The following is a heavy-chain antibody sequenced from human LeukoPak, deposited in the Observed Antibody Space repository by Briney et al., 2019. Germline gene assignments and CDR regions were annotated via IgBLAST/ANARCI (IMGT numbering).Heavy chain of an antibody. V-gene: IGHV4-61*02. CDR2: IYTSGST. Sequence: SETLSLTCTVSGGSISSGSYYWSWIRQPAGKGLEWIGRIYTSGSTNYNPSLKSRVTISVDTSKNQFSLKLSSVTAADTAVYYCARGRIQLWFNWFDPWGQGTLVTVSS. D-gene: IGHD5-18*01. CDR3: ARGRIQLWFNWFDP. J-gene: IGHJ5*02. CDR1: GGSISSGSYY.